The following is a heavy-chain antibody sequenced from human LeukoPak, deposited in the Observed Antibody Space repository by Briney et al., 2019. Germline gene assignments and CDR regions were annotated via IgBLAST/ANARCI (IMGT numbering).Heavy chain of an antibody. D-gene: IGHD3-3*02. Sequence: GGSLGLPCTASGFTFSRSWMHWVRQAPGKGLEWVADIREDGSDKYYGDSVKGRFTISRDNAKNSVYLQMNSLSPEDTAIYFCATLAFDPWGRGTLVTVSS. J-gene: IGHJ5*02. CDR2: IREDGSDK. V-gene: IGHV3-7*01. CDR3: ATLAFDP. CDR1: GFTFSRSW.